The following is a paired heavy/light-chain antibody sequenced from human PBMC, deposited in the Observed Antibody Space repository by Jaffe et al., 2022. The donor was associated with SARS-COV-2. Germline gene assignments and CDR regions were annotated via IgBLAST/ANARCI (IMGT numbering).Heavy chain of an antibody. CDR1: DYSITTGFF. CDR3: TRWSTLWH. CDR2: IFHSGIV. Sequence: QVQLQESGPGLARPSETLSLTCTVSDYSITTGFFWGWVRQPPGRGMEWIGSIFHSGIVYYNPSLHSRVTMSVDTSKNQFFLRLTSVTAADTAVYYCTRWSTLWHWGPGTLVSVSS. V-gene: IGHV4-38-2*02. J-gene: IGHJ4*01.
Light chain of an antibody. Sequence: QSVLTQPPSVSGTPGQRVSISCSGSTSNIGNNAVSWYHQLPGTAPKFLIYSDDLRPSGVPARFSGSKSGTSASLAISGLQSEDETYYYCATWDDSVNGPVFGGGTKVTVL. CDR2: SDD. V-gene: IGLV1-44*01. CDR3: ATWDDSVNGPV. CDR1: TSNIGNNA. J-gene: IGLJ3*02.